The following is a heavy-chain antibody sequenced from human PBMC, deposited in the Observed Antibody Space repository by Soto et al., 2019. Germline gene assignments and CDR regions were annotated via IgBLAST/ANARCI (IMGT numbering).Heavy chain of an antibody. Sequence: QVQLQQWGAGLLKPSETLSLTCAVYGGSFSGYYWSWIRQPPGKGLEWIGEINHSGSTNYNPSLKSRVPISVDTSKNQFSLKLSSVTAADTAVYYCARAEDCSGGSCYFDYWGQGTLVTVSS. CDR3: ARAEDCSGGSCYFDY. CDR1: GGSFSGYY. J-gene: IGHJ4*02. D-gene: IGHD2-15*01. V-gene: IGHV4-34*01. CDR2: INHSGST.